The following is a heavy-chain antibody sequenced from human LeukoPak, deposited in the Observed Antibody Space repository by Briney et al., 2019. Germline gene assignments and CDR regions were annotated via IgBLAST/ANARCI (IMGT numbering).Heavy chain of an antibody. CDR2: ICYSGST. V-gene: IGHV4-59*01. D-gene: IGHD2-15*01. Sequence: SETLSLTRTVSGGSISSYYWSWIRQPPGKGLEWIGYICYSGSTNYNPSLKSRVTISVDTSKNQFSLKLSSVTAADTAVYYCARDSLQMNYYYYMDVWGKGTTVTVSS. CDR3: ARDSLQMNYYYYMDV. J-gene: IGHJ6*03. CDR1: GGSISSYY.